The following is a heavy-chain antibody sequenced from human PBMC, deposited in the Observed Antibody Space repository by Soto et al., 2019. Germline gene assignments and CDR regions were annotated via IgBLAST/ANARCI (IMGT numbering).Heavy chain of an antibody. J-gene: IGHJ3*02. CDR1: GVTFNSYV. V-gene: IGHV3-30*18. CDR2: IWYDGSDK. Sequence: QVQLVESGGGVVQPGRCLTVSCAASGVTFNSYVMHWVRQAPGKGLEWVAVIWYDGSDKYYADSVKGRFTISRDNSKNTLYLHMNSLRSEDTAVYFCAKEEGAFDIWGQGTMVTVSS. CDR3: AKEEGAFDI.